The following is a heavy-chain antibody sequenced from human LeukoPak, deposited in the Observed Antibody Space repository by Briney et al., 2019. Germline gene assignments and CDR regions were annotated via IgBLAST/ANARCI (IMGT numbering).Heavy chain of an antibody. V-gene: IGHV4-39*01. Sequence: PSETLSLTCTVSGGSISSSTYYWGWLRQPPGKGLEWIGSIYHSGSTYYNPSLKSRVTISVDASKNQFSLKLSSVTAADTAVYYCARVYYYDSSGPFDYWGQGTLVTVSS. J-gene: IGHJ4*02. CDR1: GGSISSSTYY. D-gene: IGHD3-22*01. CDR2: IYHSGST. CDR3: ARVYYYDSSGPFDY.